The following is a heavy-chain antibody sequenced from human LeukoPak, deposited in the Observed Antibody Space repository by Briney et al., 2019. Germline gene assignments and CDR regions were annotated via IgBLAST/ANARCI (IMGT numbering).Heavy chain of an antibody. CDR3: ARGEGGYSYGKRSGWFDP. Sequence: SETLSLTCTVSGGSISSYYWSWIRQPPGKGLEWIGYIYYSGSTNYNPSLKSRVTISVDTSKNQFSLKLSSVTAADTAVYYCARGEGGYSYGKRSGWFDPWGQGTLVTVSS. CDR1: GGSISSYY. J-gene: IGHJ5*02. D-gene: IGHD5-18*01. V-gene: IGHV4-59*01. CDR2: IYYSGST.